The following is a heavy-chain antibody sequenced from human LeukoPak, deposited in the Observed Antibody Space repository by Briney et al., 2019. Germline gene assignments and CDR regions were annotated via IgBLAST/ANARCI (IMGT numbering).Heavy chain of an antibody. V-gene: IGHV1-2*02. CDR2: INPNSGGT. D-gene: IGHD1-7*01. J-gene: IGHJ6*03. CDR1: GYTFTGYY. CDR3: ARLFRETTSSGNYYYYYYMDV. Sequence: GASVKVSCKASGYTFTGYYMHWVRQAPGQGLEWMGWINPNSGGTNYAQKFQGRVTMTRDTSISTAYMELSRLRSDDTAVYYCARLFRETTSSGNYYYYYYMDVWGKGTTVTVSS.